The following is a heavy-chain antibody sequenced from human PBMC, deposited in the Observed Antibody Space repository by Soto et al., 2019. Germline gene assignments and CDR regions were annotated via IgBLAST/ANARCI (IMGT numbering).Heavy chain of an antibody. D-gene: IGHD6-19*01. J-gene: IGHJ5*02. CDR3: AKMYSSGSGWFHP. CDR1: GYSITAGGYY. CDR2: FYSSGSI. V-gene: IGHV4-31*03. Sequence: SETLSLTCFVSGYSITAGGYYWSWIRHHPGKGLEWIGSFYSSGSIIYNPSLRSRVSISGDTSSNQFSMSLTSVTAADTARFYCAKMYSSGSGWFHPWGQGTLVTVSS.